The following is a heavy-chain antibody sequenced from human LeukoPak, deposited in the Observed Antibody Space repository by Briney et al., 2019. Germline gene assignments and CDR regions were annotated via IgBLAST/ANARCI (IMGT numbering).Heavy chain of an antibody. CDR1: GGSFSGYY. CDR2: INHSGST. J-gene: IGHJ4*02. D-gene: IGHD2-2*01. V-gene: IGHV4-34*01. Sequence: SETLSLTCAVYGGSFSGYYWSWIRQPPGKGLEWIGEINHSGSTNYNPSLKSRVTISVDTSKNQFSLKLSSVTAADTAVYYCARWYRLRNFDYWGQGTLVTVSS. CDR3: ARWYRLRNFDY.